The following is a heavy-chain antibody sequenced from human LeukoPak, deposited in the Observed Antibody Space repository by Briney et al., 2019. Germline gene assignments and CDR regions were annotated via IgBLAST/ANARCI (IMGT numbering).Heavy chain of an antibody. CDR3: ARGDPDIVVVPAGGYYFDY. D-gene: IGHD2-2*01. J-gene: IGHJ4*02. CDR1: GGSISSGGYY. Sequence: SQTLSLTCTVSGGSISSGGYYWSWIRQHPGKGLEWIGYIYYSGSTYYNPSLKSRVTISVDTSKNQFSLKLSSVTAADTAVYYCARGDPDIVVVPAGGYYFDYWGQGTLVTVSS. CDR2: IYYSGST. V-gene: IGHV4-31*03.